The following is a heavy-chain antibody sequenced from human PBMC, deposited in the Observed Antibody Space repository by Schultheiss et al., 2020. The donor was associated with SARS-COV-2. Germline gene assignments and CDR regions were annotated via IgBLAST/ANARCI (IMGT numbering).Heavy chain of an antibody. V-gene: IGHV3-64*01. CDR2: ISSNGGST. J-gene: IGHJ4*02. CDR1: GFNFSSYA. D-gene: IGHD3-10*01. Sequence: GGSLRLSCAASGFNFSSYAMHWVRQAPGKGLEYVSAISSNGGSTYYANSVKGRFTISRDNSKNTLYLQMGSLRAEDMTVYYCARGLITMVRGSTDYWGQGTLVTVSS. CDR3: ARGLITMVRGSTDY.